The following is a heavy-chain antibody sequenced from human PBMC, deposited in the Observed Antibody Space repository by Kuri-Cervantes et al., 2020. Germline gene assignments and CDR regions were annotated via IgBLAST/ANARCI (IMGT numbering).Heavy chain of an antibody. CDR1: GFTFSSYD. J-gene: IGHJ4*02. Sequence: GESLKISCAASGFTFSSYDMHWVRQATGKGLEWVSAIGTAGDTYYPGSVKGRFTISRENAKNSLYLQMNSLRDEDTAVYYCARDGEVVVAAYYFDYWGQGTLVTVSS. V-gene: IGHV3-13*01. D-gene: IGHD2-15*01. CDR3: ARDGEVVVAAYYFDY. CDR2: IGTAGDT.